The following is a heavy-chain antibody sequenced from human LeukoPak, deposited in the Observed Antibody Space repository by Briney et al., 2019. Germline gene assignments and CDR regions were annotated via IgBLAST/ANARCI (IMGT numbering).Heavy chain of an antibody. D-gene: IGHD3-9*01. CDR2: IYYSGST. V-gene: IGHV4-59*01. CDR1: GGSISSYY. J-gene: IGHJ4*02. CDR3: ARGSYDILTGYSIDY. Sequence: SETLSLICTVSGGSISSYYWSWIRQPPGKGLEWIGYIYYSGSTNYNPSLKSRVTISVDTSKNQFSLKLSSVTAADTAVYYCARGSYDILTGYSIDYWGQGTLVTVSS.